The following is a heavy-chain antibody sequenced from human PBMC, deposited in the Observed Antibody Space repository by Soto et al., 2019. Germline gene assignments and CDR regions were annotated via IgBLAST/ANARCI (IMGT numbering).Heavy chain of an antibody. J-gene: IGHJ4*02. Sequence: SETLSLTCAVSGDSITNDGYFWSWIRQPPGKGLEWLGYIYHSGSTYSNPSLKSRLTISLDTSKSQFSLKLRSVTAADTAVYYCASTRYNSGWYGLFDYWGQGILVTVPQ. CDR2: IYHSGST. D-gene: IGHD6-19*01. CDR3: ASTRYNSGWYGLFDY. CDR1: GDSITNDGYF. V-gene: IGHV4-31*11.